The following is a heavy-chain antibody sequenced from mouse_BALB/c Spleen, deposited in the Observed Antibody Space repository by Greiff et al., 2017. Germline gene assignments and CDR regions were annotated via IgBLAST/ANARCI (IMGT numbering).Heavy chain of an antibody. J-gene: IGHJ4*01. CDR2: IRLKSNNYAT. CDR3: TRPGGNYEDYYAMDY. CDR1: GFTFSNYW. V-gene: IGHV6-6*02. Sequence: EVQVEESGGGLVQPGGSMKLSCVASGFTFSNYWMNWVRQSPEKGLEWVAEIRLKSNNYATHYAESVKGRFTISRDDSKSSVYLQMNNLRAKDTGIYYCTRPGGNYEDYYAMDYWGQGTSVTVSS. D-gene: IGHD2-1*01.